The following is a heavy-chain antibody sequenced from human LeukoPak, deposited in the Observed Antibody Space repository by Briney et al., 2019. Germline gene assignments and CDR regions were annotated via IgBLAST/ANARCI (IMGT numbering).Heavy chain of an antibody. CDR1: GYTFTSYY. CDR3: ARDRNQMGFFDY. V-gene: IGHV1-46*01. Sequence: ASVKVFCKASGYTFTSYYMHWVRQAPGQGLEWMGIINPSGGSTSYAQKFQGRVTMTRDTSTSTVYMELSSLRSEDTAVYYCARDRNQMGFFDYWGQGTLVTVSS. CDR2: INPSGGST. D-gene: IGHD1-14*01. J-gene: IGHJ4*02.